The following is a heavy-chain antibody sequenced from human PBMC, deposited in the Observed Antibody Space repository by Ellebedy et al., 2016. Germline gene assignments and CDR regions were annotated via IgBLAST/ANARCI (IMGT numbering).Heavy chain of an antibody. D-gene: IGHD3-22*01. Sequence: ASVKVSXXASGYTFTGYYMHWVRQAPGQGLEWMGWINPNSGGTNYAQKFQGWVTMTRDTSISTAYMELSRLRSDDTAVYYCARQKNYYDSSGYYHPRYYFDYWGQGTLVTVSS. V-gene: IGHV1-2*04. CDR3: ARQKNYYDSSGYYHPRYYFDY. CDR1: GYTFTGYY. J-gene: IGHJ4*02. CDR2: INPNSGGT.